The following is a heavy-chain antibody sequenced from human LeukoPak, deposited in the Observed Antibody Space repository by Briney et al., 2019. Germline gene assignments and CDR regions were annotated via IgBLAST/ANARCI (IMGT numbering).Heavy chain of an antibody. CDR3: ARHEAPVYCGSTDCYALGWFDP. CDR1: GGAFSGNTYY. D-gene: IGHD2-2*01. J-gene: IGHJ5*02. V-gene: IGHV4-39*01. Sequence: SKTLSLTCTVSGGAFSGNTYYWGWIRQPPGKGLEWIGSIYYSGSTYYNPSPKSRVTISVDTSKKQLSLKLTSVTAADTAVYYCARHEAPVYCGSTDCYALGWFDPWGQGTLVTVSS. CDR2: IYYSGST.